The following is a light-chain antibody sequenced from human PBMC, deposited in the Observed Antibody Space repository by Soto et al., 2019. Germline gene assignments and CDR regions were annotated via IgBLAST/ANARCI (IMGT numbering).Light chain of an antibody. V-gene: IGKV3-20*01. CDR3: QQYSSLPHT. CDR1: QSVSNSF. CDR2: GVS. J-gene: IGKJ2*01. Sequence: ESVLTQSPATLSLSPGERATLSCRASQSVSNSFFAWYQQKPGQAPRLLIYGVSSRATGIPDRFSGSGSGTDFTLTISRREPEDFVVYYCQQYSSLPHTFGQGTKLEVK.